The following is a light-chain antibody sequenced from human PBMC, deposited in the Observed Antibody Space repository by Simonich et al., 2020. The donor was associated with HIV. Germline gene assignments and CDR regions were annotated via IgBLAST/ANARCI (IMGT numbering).Light chain of an antibody. CDR2: DVS. J-gene: IGLJ2*01. V-gene: IGLV2-14*01. CDR3: SSYTTSSTVV. CDR1: SSDIGGYNY. Sequence: QSALTQPDSVSESPGQSITISCTGTSSDIGGYNYVSWYQQHPGKAPKLMIFDVSKRPSGVSSRFSGSKSGNTASLTISGLQAEDEADYFCSSYTTSSTVVFGGGTKLTVL.